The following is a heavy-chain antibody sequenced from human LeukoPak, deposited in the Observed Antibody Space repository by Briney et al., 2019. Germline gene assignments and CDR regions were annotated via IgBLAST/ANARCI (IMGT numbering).Heavy chain of an antibody. J-gene: IGHJ2*01. CDR1: GGSFSGYY. D-gene: IGHD2-2*01. V-gene: IGHV4-34*01. CDR2: ITHSGST. CDR3: ARTRGYLDL. Sequence: PSETLSLTCGVYGGSFSGYYWSWIRQPPGKGLEWIGEITHSGSTNYNPSLKSRVTISADTSKDQFSLKLSSVTAADTAVYYCARTRGYLDLWGRGTLVTVSS.